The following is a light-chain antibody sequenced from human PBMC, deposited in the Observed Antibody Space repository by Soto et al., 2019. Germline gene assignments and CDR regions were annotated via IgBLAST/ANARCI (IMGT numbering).Light chain of an antibody. CDR1: QSISHY. Sequence: DIQMTQSPPSLSASVGDRVTITCRASQSISHYLNWYQLKPGKAPKLLIYSASTLQSGAPSRFSGSGSGTDFTLSISSLQPEDFATYYCQQSYSTPLTFGGGTKVDIK. CDR3: QQSYSTPLT. CDR2: SAS. J-gene: IGKJ4*01. V-gene: IGKV1-39*01.